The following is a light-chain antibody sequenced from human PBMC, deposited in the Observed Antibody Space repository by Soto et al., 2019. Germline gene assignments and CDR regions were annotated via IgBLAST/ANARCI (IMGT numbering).Light chain of an antibody. J-gene: IGLJ1*01. V-gene: IGLV4-69*01. CDR3: QTWGTGIHYV. Sequence: QLVLTQSPSASASLGASVKLTCTLSSGHSSYAIAWHQQQTEKGPRYLMKLNSDGSHSKGDGIPDRFSGSSSGAERYLTNSSLQSEDEAYYYCQTWGTGIHYVFGTGTKLTV. CDR2: LNSDGSH. CDR1: SGHSSYA.